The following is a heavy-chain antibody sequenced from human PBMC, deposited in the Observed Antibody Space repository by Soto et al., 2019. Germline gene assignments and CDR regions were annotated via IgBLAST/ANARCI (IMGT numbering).Heavy chain of an antibody. CDR1: GASFSSYD. Sequence: XASLSLTFTVSGASFSSYDWNWIRQAPGKGLEWIGYISYSGSTNYNPALKSRVTISVDTSKNQFSLKLSSVTAADTALYYCARERGYKSNWFDPWGQGTLVTVSS. CDR2: ISYSGST. D-gene: IGHD5-18*01. CDR3: ARERGYKSNWFDP. J-gene: IGHJ5*02. V-gene: IGHV4-59*01.